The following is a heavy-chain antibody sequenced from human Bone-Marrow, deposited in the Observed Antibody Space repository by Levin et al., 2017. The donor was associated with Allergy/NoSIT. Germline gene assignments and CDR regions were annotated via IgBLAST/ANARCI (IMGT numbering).Heavy chain of an antibody. D-gene: IGHD3-22*01. CDR3: ARLYGHGDYYDRRYFQH. CDR2: IYPGDSDT. J-gene: IGHJ1*01. Sequence: GESLKISCKGSGYSFTSYWIGWVRQMPGKGLEWMGIIYPGDSDTRYSPSFQGQVTISADKSISTAYLQWSSLKASDTAMYYCARLYGHGDYYDRRYFQHWGQGTLVTVSS. V-gene: IGHV5-51*01. CDR1: GYSFTSYW.